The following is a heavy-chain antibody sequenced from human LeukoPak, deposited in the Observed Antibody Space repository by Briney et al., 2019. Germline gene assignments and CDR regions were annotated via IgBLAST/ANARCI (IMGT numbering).Heavy chain of an antibody. Sequence: SETLSLTCTVSGGSISSYYWSWIRQPPGKGLEWIGYIYYSGSTNYNPSLKSRVTISVDTSKNQFSLKLSSVTATDTAVYYCARRGGSGGLDYWGQGTLVTVSS. J-gene: IGHJ4*02. D-gene: IGHD3-16*01. CDR2: IYYSGST. CDR3: ARRGGSGGLDY. CDR1: GGSISSYY. V-gene: IGHV4-59*08.